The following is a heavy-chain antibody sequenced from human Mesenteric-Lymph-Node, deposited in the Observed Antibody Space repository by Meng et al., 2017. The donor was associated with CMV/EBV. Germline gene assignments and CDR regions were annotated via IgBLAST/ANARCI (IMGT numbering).Heavy chain of an antibody. J-gene: IGHJ6*02. V-gene: IGHV4-39*07. D-gene: IGHD6-6*01. CDR3: ARVYSSSGLYYYGMDV. CDR1: GYSITTNSYY. Sequence: SETLSLTCTVSGYSITTNSYYWAWIRQPPGKGLEWIGNIYYSGSTYYNPSLKSRVTQSIDTSKNQFSLKLSSVTAADTAVYYCARVYSSSGLYYYGMDVWGQGTTVTVSS. CDR2: IYYSGST.